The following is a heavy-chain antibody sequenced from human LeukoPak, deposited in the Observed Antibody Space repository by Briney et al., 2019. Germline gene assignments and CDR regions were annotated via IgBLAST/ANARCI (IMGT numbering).Heavy chain of an antibody. J-gene: IGHJ5*02. Sequence: ASVKVSCKASGYTFTGYYMHWVRRAPGQGLEWMGWINPNSGGTNYAQKFQGRVTMTRDTSISTAYMELSRLRSDDTAVYYCARDQDSSGRNWFDPWGQGTLVTVSS. V-gene: IGHV1-2*02. CDR2: INPNSGGT. CDR3: ARDQDSSGRNWFDP. D-gene: IGHD3-22*01. CDR1: GYTFTGYY.